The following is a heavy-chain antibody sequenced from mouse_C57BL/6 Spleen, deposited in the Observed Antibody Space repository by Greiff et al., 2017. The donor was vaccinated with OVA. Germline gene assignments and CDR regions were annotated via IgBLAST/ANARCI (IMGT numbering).Heavy chain of an antibody. V-gene: IGHV1-15*01. CDR1: GYTFTDYE. CDR2: IDPETGGT. CDR3: KKGYYYGSSSWFAY. D-gene: IGHD1-1*01. J-gene: IGHJ3*01. Sequence: QVQLQQSGAELVRPGASVTLSCKASGYTFTDYEMHWVKQTPVHGLEWIGAIDPETGGTAYNQQFKGKAILTADQSSTTAYMEHRSLTSEDSAVYYCKKGYYYGSSSWFAYWGQGTLVTVSA.